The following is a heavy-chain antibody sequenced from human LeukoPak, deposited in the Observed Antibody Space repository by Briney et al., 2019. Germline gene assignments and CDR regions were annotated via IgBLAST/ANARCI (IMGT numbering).Heavy chain of an antibody. CDR2: IYYSGMT. D-gene: IGHD3-22*01. V-gene: IGHV4-59*01. CDR3: AKYTSSGWNWFDP. J-gene: IGHJ5*02. Sequence: KPSETLSLSCTVSGGSISNNYWSWIRQPPGKGLEWIGYIYYSGMTNYNPSLESRVTISLDTSKNQFSLNLRSVTAADTAVYYCAKYTSSGWNWFDPWGQGTLVTVSS. CDR1: GGSISNNY.